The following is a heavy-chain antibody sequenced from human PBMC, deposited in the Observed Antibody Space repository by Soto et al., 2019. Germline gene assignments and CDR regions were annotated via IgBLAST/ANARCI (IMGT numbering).Heavy chain of an antibody. CDR2: FSDSGST. V-gene: IGHV4-34*01. J-gene: IGHJ6*02. CDR1: GGSFSGNY. Sequence: SETLSLTCAVYGGSFSGNYWSWIRQPPGKGLEWIGEFSDSGSTNYNPSLKSRVTISEDMSKSQFSLKLSSVTAADTAVYYCARGNFYYGLDVWGQGTTVTVSS. CDR3: ARGNFYYGLDV.